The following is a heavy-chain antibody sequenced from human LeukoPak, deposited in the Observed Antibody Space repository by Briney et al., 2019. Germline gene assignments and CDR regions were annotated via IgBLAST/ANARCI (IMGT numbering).Heavy chain of an antibody. D-gene: IGHD1-26*01. Sequence: ASVKVSCKASGYTFTSYGISWVRQAPGQGLEWMGWISAYNGNTNYAQKLQGRVTMTTDTSTSTAYMELRSLRSDDTAVYYCARDGEGYSGSCHFDYWGQGTLVTVSS. CDR2: ISAYNGNT. CDR1: GYTFTSYG. CDR3: ARDGEGYSGSCHFDY. V-gene: IGHV1-18*01. J-gene: IGHJ4*02.